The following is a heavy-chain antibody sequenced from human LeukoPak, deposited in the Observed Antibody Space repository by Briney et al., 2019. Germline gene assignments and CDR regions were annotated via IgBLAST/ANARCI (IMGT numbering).Heavy chain of an antibody. CDR3: ANSPFRDSYDRSGYFSHRSYYFDY. CDR1: GGTFSSYA. V-gene: IGHV1-69*13. CDR2: IIPIFETP. D-gene: IGHD3-22*01. Sequence: SVKVSCKASGGTFSSYAISWVRQAPGQGLEWMGRIIPIFETPTYVQKFHGRVTITADESTSTAYMELTSLRSEDTAVYYCANSPFRDSYDRSGYFSHRSYYFDYWGQGTLVTVSS. J-gene: IGHJ4*02.